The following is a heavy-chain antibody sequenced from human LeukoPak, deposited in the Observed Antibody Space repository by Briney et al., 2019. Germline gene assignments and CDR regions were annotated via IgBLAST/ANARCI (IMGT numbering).Heavy chain of an antibody. J-gene: IGHJ6*02. D-gene: IGHD5-12*01. CDR3: ARGPLASFYYHGMDV. CDR1: GYTFTSYA. Sequence: GASVKVSCKASGYTFTSYAMNWVRQAPGQGLEWMGWINTNTGNPTYAQGFTGRFVFSLDTSVSTAYLQISSLKAEDTAVYYCARGPLASFYYHGMDVWGQGTTVTVSS. V-gene: IGHV7-4-1*02. CDR2: INTNTGNP.